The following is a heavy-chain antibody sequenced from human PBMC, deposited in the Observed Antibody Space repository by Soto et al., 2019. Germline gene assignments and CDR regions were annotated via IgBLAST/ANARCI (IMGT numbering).Heavy chain of an antibody. Sequence: GSLRLSCAASGFTFSSYAMSWVRQAPGKGLEWVSAISGSGGSTYYADSVKGRFTISRDNSKNTLYLQMNSLRAEDTAVYYCAKVGNYYDSSGYFWFDPWGQGTLVTVSS. V-gene: IGHV3-23*01. CDR3: AKVGNYYDSSGYFWFDP. CDR1: GFTFSSYA. D-gene: IGHD3-22*01. CDR2: ISGSGGST. J-gene: IGHJ5*02.